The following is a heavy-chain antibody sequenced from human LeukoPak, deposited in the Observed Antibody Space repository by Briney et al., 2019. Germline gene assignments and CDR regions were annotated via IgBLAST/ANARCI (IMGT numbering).Heavy chain of an antibody. CDR1: GFTFSSYA. Sequence: PGRSLRLSCAASGFTFSSYAMHWVRQAPGKGLEWVAVISYDGSNKYCADSVKGRFTISRDNSKNTLYLQMNSLRAEDTAVYYCARGGWDDAFDIWGQGTMVTVSS. CDR2: ISYDGSNK. V-gene: IGHV3-30-3*01. D-gene: IGHD1-26*01. J-gene: IGHJ3*02. CDR3: ARGGWDDAFDI.